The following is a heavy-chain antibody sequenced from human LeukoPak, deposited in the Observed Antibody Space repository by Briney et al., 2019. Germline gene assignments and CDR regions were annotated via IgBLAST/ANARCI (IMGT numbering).Heavy chain of an antibody. D-gene: IGHD5-18*01. CDR2: IIPIFGTA. CDR3: AREKYSYGSSYYFDY. Sequence: ASVKVSCKASGGTFSSYAISWVRQAPGQGLEWMGGIIPIFGTANYAQKFQGRVTITTDESTSTAYMELSSLRSEDTAVYYCAREKYSYGSSYYFDYWGQGTLVTVSS. CDR1: GGTFSSYA. V-gene: IGHV1-69*05. J-gene: IGHJ4*02.